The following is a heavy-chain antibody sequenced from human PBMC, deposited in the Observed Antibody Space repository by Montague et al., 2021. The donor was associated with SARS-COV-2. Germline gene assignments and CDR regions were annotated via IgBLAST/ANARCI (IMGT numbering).Heavy chain of an antibody. Sequence: SETLSLTRTVAGGSISSSSDYWGWIRQPPGKGLEWIGSIYYTGXTXYXXXXKXRVTISVDTSKNQFSLKLSSVTAADTAVYYCARDTRIAMLVVVTRYGLDVWGQGTTVTVSS. D-gene: IGHD3-22*01. J-gene: IGHJ6*02. CDR2: IYYTGXT. CDR3: ARDTRIAMLVVVTRYGLDV. V-gene: IGHV4-39*07. CDR1: GGSISSSSDY.